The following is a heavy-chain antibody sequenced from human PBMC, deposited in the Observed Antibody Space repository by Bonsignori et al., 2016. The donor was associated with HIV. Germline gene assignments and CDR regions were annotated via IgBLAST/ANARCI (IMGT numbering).Heavy chain of an antibody. Sequence: VRQMPGKGLEWIGSIYHSGSTYYNPSLKSRVTISVDTSKNQFSLKLSSVTAADTAVYYCAGGLATIRRGYYYYYYMDVWGKGTTVTVSS. CDR3: AGGLATIRRGYYYYYYMDV. D-gene: IGHD5-12*01. J-gene: IGHJ6*03. V-gene: IGHV4-38-2*01. CDR2: IYHSGST.